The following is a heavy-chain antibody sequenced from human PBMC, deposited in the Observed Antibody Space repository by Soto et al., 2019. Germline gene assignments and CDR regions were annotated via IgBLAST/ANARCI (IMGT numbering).Heavy chain of an antibody. Sequence: PSETLSLTCTVSGGSISSYYWSWIRQPPGKGLEWIGYIYYSGSTNYNPSLKSRVTISVDTSKNQFSLKLSSVTAADTAVYYCARDLGSGSYEEQPYYYYYGLDGWGQGTTVNVSS. CDR1: GGSISSYY. V-gene: IGHV4-59*01. CDR3: ARDLGSGSYEEQPYYYYYGLDG. D-gene: IGHD1-26*01. CDR2: IYYSGST. J-gene: IGHJ6*02.